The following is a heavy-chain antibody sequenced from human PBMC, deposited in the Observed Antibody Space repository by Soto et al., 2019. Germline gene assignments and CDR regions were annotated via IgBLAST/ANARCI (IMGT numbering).Heavy chain of an antibody. Sequence: SETLSLTCTVSGGSISSGDYYWSWIRQPPGKGLEWIGYIYYSGSTYYNPSLKSRVTISVDTSKNQFSLKLSSVTAADAAVYDWARGWFGELLFYYYGMDVWGQGXTVTVSS. D-gene: IGHD3-10*01. CDR1: GGSISSGDYY. CDR3: ARGWFGELLFYYYGMDV. V-gene: IGHV4-30-4*01. J-gene: IGHJ6*02. CDR2: IYYSGST.